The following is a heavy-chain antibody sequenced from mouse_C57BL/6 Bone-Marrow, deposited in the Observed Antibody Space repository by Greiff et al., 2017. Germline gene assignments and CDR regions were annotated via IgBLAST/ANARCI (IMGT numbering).Heavy chain of an antibody. CDR2: IYPRSGNT. J-gene: IGHJ4*01. CDR3: AREGNYYGSSQDY. Sequence: VQVVESGAELARPGASVKLSCKASGYTFTSYGISWVKQRTGQGLEWIGEIYPRSGNTYYNEKFKGKATLTADKSSSTAYMELRSLTSEDSAVYFCAREGNYYGSSQDYWGQGTSVTVSS. CDR1: GYTFTSYG. V-gene: IGHV1-81*01. D-gene: IGHD1-1*01.